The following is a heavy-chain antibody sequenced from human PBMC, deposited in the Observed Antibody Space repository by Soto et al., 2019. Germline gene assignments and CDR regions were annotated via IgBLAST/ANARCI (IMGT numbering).Heavy chain of an antibody. CDR3: ARDSGVYSSTAGNDAFDI. D-gene: IGHD6-13*01. CDR2: IYHSGST. J-gene: IGHJ3*02. V-gene: IGHV4-4*02. Sequence: SLTCAVSGGSISSSNWWSWVRQPPGKGLEWIGEIYHSGSTNYNPSLKSRVTISVDKSKNQFSLKLSSVTAADTAVYYCARDSGVYSSTAGNDAFDIWGQGTMVTVSS. CDR1: GGSISSSNW.